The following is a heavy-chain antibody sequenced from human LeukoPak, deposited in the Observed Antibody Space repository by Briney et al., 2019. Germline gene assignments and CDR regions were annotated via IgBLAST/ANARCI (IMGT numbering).Heavy chain of an antibody. Sequence: TGGSLRLSCAASGCTVSSNYMSWVRQPPGKGLEWVAAIYSGRSTYYADSVKGRFTISRDNSKNTLYLQMNSLRAADTAVYYCARGGSYLSAFDIWGQGTMVTVSS. CDR2: IYSGRST. V-gene: IGHV3-66*01. CDR1: GCTVSSNY. J-gene: IGHJ3*02. D-gene: IGHD1-26*01. CDR3: ARGGSYLSAFDI.